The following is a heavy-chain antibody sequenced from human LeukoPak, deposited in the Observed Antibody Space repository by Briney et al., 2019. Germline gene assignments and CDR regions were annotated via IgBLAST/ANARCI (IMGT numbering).Heavy chain of an antibody. Sequence: GGSLRLSCAASGFTFSSYAMSWVRQAPGKGLEWVSGISGSGGNTYYADSVKGRFTISRDNSENTVYLQMNSLRAEDPAVYYCAKPPPDNYYYYYGMDVWGQGTTVTVSS. J-gene: IGHJ6*02. V-gene: IGHV3-23*01. CDR3: AKPPPDNYYYYYGMDV. CDR1: GFTFSSYA. CDR2: ISGSGGNT.